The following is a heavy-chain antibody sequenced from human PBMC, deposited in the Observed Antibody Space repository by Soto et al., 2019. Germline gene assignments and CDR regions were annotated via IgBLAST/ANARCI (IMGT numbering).Heavy chain of an antibody. D-gene: IGHD1-26*01. CDR1: GGTFSSYA. CDR3: AIGSTYSGEFEF. Sequence: ASVKVSCKASGGTFSSYAISWVRQAPGQGLEWMGGFVPIVGSANYPQKFQGRVTITADDSTTTASMELNSLRSEDTAVYYCAIGSTYSGEFEFWGQGTLVTVSS. CDR2: FVPIVGSA. V-gene: IGHV1-69*13. J-gene: IGHJ4*02.